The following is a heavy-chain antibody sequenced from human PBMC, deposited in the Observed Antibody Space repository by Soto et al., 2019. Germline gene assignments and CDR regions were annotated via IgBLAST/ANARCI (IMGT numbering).Heavy chain of an antibody. CDR2: IWYDGSNK. J-gene: IGHJ4*02. CDR3: ARDRNGLYSGYDSLDY. CDR1: GFTFSSYG. V-gene: IGHV3-33*01. D-gene: IGHD5-12*01. Sequence: QVQLVESGGGVVQPGRSLRLSCAASGFTFSSYGMHWVRQAPGKGLEWVAVIWYDGSNKYYADSVKGRFTISRDNSKNTLYLQMNSRRAEDTAVYYCARDRNGLYSGYDSLDYWGQGTLVTVSS.